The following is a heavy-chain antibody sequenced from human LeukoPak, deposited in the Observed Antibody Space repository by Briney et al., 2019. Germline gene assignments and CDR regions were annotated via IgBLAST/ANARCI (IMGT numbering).Heavy chain of an antibody. V-gene: IGHV1-2*06. J-gene: IGHJ6*03. CDR2: INPNGGGT. D-gene: IGHD2-15*01. Sequence: ASVKVSCKASGYTFTTYYMHWVRQAPGQGLEWMGRINPNGGGTNYAQKFQGRVTMTRDTSISTAYMELSRLRSDDTAVYYCAGERVVAATSPMDVWGKGTTVTVSS. CDR3: AGERVVAATSPMDV. CDR1: GYTFTTYY.